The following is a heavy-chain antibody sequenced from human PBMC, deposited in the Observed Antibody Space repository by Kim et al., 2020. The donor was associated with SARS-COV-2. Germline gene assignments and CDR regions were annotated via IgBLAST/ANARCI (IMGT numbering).Heavy chain of an antibody. CDR3: ARDSSYYGSGSGYNWFDP. J-gene: IGHJ5*02. Sequence: SVKVSCKASGGTFSSYSISWVRQAPGQGLEWMGGIIPIFGTANYAQKFQGRVTITADESTSTAYMELSSLRSEDTAVYYCARDSSYYGSGSGYNWFDPWGQGTLVTVSS. CDR2: IIPIFGTA. D-gene: IGHD3-10*01. V-gene: IGHV1-69*13. CDR1: GGTFSSYS.